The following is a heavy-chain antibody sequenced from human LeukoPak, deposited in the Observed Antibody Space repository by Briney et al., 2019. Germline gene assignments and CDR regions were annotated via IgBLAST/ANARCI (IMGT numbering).Heavy chain of an antibody. D-gene: IGHD5-18*01. Sequence: ASVKVSCKASGYTFTIYGISWVRQAPGQGLEWMGWISGYNGNTNYAQKFQGRVTMTTDTSTSTAYMELRSLRSDDTAIYYCARQVDTTMALPDYWGQGPLVTVSS. CDR1: GYTFTIYG. CDR3: ARQVDTTMALPDY. J-gene: IGHJ4*02. V-gene: IGHV1-18*01. CDR2: ISGYNGNT.